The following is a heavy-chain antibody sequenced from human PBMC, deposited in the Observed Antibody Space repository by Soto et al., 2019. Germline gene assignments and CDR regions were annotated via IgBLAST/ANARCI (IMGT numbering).Heavy chain of an antibody. J-gene: IGHJ4*02. CDR1: GGTFSSYA. CDR3: ATCSGVYPGDYVDY. D-gene: IGHD2-15*01. CDR2: INPIGDRT. V-gene: IGHV1-69*13. Sequence: SVKVSCKTSGGTFSSYAISWVRQAPGQGLEWMGGINPIGDRTTYAQKFQGRVTMTADASISTVYMELSRLRSDDTAVYYCATCSGVYPGDYVDYWGQG.